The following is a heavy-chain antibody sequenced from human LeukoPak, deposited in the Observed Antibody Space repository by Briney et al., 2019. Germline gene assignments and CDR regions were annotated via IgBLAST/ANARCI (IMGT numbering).Heavy chain of an antibody. Sequence: ASVKVSCKASGYAFIRYHIHWVRQAPGQGLEWMGRINPNSGGTNYAQKFQGRVTMTRDTSISTAYMELSRLRSDDMAVYYCASSSSWYGGQDDYWGQGTLVTVSS. CDR1: GYAFIRYH. D-gene: IGHD6-13*01. CDR2: INPNSGGT. J-gene: IGHJ4*02. CDR3: ASSSSWYGGQDDY. V-gene: IGHV1-2*06.